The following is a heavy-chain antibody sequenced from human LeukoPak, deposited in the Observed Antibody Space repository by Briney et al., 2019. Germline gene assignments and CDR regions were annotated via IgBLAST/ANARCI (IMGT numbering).Heavy chain of an antibody. J-gene: IGHJ4*02. CDR1: GGSISSSYW. CDR3: ARGRYVTTRGGAAAGFLDY. CDR2: IYHSGST. V-gene: IGHV4-4*02. D-gene: IGHD6-13*01. Sequence: SETLSFTCGVSGGSISSSYWWSWVRQPPGKGLEWIGEIYHSGSTNYNPSLKSRVTISVDTSQNQFSLRLSSVTAADTAVYYCARGRYVTTRGGAAAGFLDYWGQGTLVTVSS.